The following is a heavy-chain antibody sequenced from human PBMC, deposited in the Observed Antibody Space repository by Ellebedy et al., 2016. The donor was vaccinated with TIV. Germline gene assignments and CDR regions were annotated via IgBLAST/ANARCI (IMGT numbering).Heavy chain of an antibody. V-gene: IGHV1-2*02. J-gene: IGHJ5*02. CDR1: GYRFTDYY. CDR2: VNPNSGGT. Sequence: ASVKVSCXASGYRFTDYYIHWVRQAPGQGLEWMGWVNPNSGGTNYAQHFQGRVTMTRDTSITTAYMELSRLASDDTAVYYCALLFFDWFDPWGQGTLVTVSS. CDR3: ALLFFDWFDP. D-gene: IGHD3-3*01.